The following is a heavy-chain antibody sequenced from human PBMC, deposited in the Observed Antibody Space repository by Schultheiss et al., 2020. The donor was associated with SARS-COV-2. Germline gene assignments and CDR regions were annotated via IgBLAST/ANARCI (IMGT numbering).Heavy chain of an antibody. J-gene: IGHJ6*02. CDR2: IYHSASP. CDR1: GGPISNSNW. D-gene: IGHD4-23*01. CDR3: ARDDYGGNKYYYGMDV. V-gene: IGHV4-4*02. Sequence: SETLSLTCAVSGGPISNSNWWTWVRQPPGKGLEWIGEIYHSASPNYNPSLKSRVAISVDKSKTQFSLKLSSVTAADTAVYYCARDDYGGNKYYYGMDVWGQGTTVTVAS.